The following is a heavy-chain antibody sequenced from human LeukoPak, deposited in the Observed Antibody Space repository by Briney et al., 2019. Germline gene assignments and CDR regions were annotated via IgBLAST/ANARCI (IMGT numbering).Heavy chain of an antibody. D-gene: IGHD1-1*01. V-gene: IGHV3-48*03. CDR1: GFTFSSYE. CDR2: ISSSGSTI. Sequence: GGSLRLSCVASGFTFSSYEMNWVRQAPGKGLEWVSYISSSGSTIYYADSVKGRFTISRDNAKNSLYLQMNSLRAEDTAVYYCARDDGTTGTIDYWGQGTLVTVSS. CDR3: ARDDGTTGTIDY. J-gene: IGHJ4*02.